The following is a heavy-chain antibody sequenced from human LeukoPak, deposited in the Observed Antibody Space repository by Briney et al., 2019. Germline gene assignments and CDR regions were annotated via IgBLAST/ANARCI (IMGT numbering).Heavy chain of an antibody. CDR1: GFPFSSYE. D-gene: IGHD1-26*01. J-gene: IGHJ4*02. V-gene: IGHV3-48*03. Sequence: GGSLRLSCATSGFPFSSYEMNWVRQAPGKGLEWVSYVSISGSTVYHADSVKGRFTVSRDNAKNSLYLQMNSLRAEDTAVYYCARDGRELPYNFDYWGQGTLVSVSS. CDR2: VSISGSTV. CDR3: ARDGRELPYNFDY.